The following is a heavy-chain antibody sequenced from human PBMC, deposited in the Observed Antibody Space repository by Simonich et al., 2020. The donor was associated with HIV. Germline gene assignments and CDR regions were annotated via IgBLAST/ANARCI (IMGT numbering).Heavy chain of an antibody. Sequence: EVQLVESGGGLVKPGGSLRLSCSASGFTFSSYSMNWVRQAPWKGLEWVSSINFSSSYIYYADSVKGRFTISRYNAKNSLYLKMNSLRAEDTAVYYCARDGRKGSSTSCSDYWGQGTLVTVSS. CDR1: GFTFSSYS. V-gene: IGHV3-21*01. D-gene: IGHD2-2*01. J-gene: IGHJ4*02. CDR2: INFSSSYI. CDR3: ARDGRKGSSTSCSDY.